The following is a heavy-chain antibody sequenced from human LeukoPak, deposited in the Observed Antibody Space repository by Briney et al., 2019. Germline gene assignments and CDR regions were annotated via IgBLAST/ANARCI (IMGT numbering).Heavy chain of an antibody. Sequence: GGSLRLSCAASGFTFSSYGMHWVRQAPGKGLEWVAFIRYDGSNKYYADSVKGRFTISRDNSKNTLYLQMNSLRAEDTAVYYCAKGGIQLWIKIDYWGQGTLVTVS. V-gene: IGHV3-30*02. J-gene: IGHJ4*02. D-gene: IGHD5-18*01. CDR1: GFTFSSYG. CDR2: IRYDGSNK. CDR3: AKGGIQLWIKIDY.